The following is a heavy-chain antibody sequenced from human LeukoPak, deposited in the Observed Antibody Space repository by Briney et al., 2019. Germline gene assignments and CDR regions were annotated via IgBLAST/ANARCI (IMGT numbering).Heavy chain of an antibody. CDR1: GDSVSSNSAA. CDR2: TYYRSKWYN. Sequence: SQTVSLTCAISGDSVSSNSAAWNWIRQSPSRGLEWLGRTYYRSKWYNDYAVSVKSRITINPDTSKNQFSLQLNSVTPEDTAVYYCAREDIVVVPAAIGRWLDPWGQGTLVTVSS. CDR3: AREDIVVVPAAIGRWLDP. V-gene: IGHV6-1*01. D-gene: IGHD2-2*02. J-gene: IGHJ5*02.